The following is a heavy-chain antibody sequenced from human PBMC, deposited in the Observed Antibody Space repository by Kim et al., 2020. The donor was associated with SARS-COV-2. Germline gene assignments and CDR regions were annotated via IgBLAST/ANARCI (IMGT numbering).Heavy chain of an antibody. CDR3: AKDITAGDYVPFCYGMDV. J-gene: IGHJ6*01. Sequence: GGSLRLSCAASGFTFDDYAMHWVRQAPGKGLEWVSGISWNSGSIGYADSVKGRFTISRDNAKNSLYLQMNSLRAEDTALYYCAKDITAGDYVPFCYGMDV. V-gene: IGHV3-9*01. CDR2: ISWNSGSI. D-gene: IGHD4-17*01. CDR1: GFTFDDYA.